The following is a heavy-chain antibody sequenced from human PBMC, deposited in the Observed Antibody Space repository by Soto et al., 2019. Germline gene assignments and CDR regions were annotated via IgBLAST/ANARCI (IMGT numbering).Heavy chain of an antibody. CDR3: ARATSWAARDWFDP. D-gene: IGHD2-15*01. V-gene: IGHV1-2*02. Sequence: QVQLVQSGAEVKKPGASVKVSCMASGYTFTGYFIHWVREVPGQGLEYMGWINPNTGGTDYAQKFQGRVTMTRDTSISTVFMETKRLTSDDTAVYYCARATSWAARDWFDPWGQGNLVTVSS. CDR2: INPNTGGT. CDR1: GYTFTGYF. J-gene: IGHJ5*02.